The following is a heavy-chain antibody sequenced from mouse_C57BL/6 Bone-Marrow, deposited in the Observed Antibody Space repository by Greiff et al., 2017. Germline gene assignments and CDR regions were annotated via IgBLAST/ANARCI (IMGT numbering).Heavy chain of an antibody. CDR2: ISSGGSYT. CDR1: GFTFSSYG. Sequence: EVKVVESGGDLVKPGGSLKLSCAASGFTFSSYGMSWVRQTPDKRLEWVATISSGGSYTYYPDSVKGRFTISRDNAKNTLYLQMSSLKSEDTAMYDCARRGWLPAWFADWGQGTLVTVSA. CDR3: ARRGWLPAWFAD. J-gene: IGHJ3*01. D-gene: IGHD2-3*01. V-gene: IGHV5-6*02.